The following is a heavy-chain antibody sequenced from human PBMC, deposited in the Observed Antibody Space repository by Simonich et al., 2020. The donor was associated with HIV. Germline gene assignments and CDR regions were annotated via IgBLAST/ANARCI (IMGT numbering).Heavy chain of an antibody. V-gene: IGHV4-34*01. D-gene: IGHD3-16*02. CDR3: ASRRAGYYDYVWGSYRYTGAFDI. CDR1: GGSFSGYY. Sequence: QVQLQQWGAGLLKPSETLSLTCAVYGGSFSGYYWSWIRQPPGKGLEWIGEINHSGKPNHTPALQGRVTISVDTSKKRFSPQLSSVTAGDTAVYYCASRRAGYYDYVWGSYRYTGAFDIWGQGTMVTVSS. J-gene: IGHJ3*02. CDR2: INHSGKP.